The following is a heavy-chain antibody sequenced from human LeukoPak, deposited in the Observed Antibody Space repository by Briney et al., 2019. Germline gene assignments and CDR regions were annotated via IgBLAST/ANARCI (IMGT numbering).Heavy chain of an antibody. D-gene: IGHD3-22*01. Sequence: SETLSLTCTVSGGSISSTIYYWGWIRQPPGKGLEWIGSIDYSGSTHYSPSLKSRVTISVDTSKNQFSLNLSSVTAADTAVYYCARTITVIKRYFDFWGQGTLVTVSS. V-gene: IGHV4-39*01. CDR1: GGSISSTIYY. CDR3: ARTITVIKRYFDF. CDR2: IDYSGST. J-gene: IGHJ4*02.